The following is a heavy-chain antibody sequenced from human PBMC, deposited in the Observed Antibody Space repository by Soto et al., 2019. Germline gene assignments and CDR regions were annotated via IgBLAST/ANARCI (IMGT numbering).Heavy chain of an antibody. CDR3: ARDSYDSSGHFDY. J-gene: IGHJ4*02. Sequence: SVKVSCKASGYTFTRSGISWVRQAPGQGLEWMGWIIPILGIANYAQKFQGRVTITADKSTSTAYMELSSLRSEDTAVYYCARDSYDSSGHFDYWGQGTLVTVSS. CDR2: IIPILGIA. D-gene: IGHD3-22*01. CDR1: GYTFTRSG. V-gene: IGHV1-69*10.